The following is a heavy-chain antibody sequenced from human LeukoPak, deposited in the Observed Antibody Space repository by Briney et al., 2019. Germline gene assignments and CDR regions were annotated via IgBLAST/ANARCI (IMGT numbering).Heavy chain of an antibody. CDR2: IRSKANSYAT. CDR1: GFTFSGSA. CDR3: TRPTNAFDI. V-gene: IGHV3-73*01. Sequence: GGSLRLSCAASGFTFSGSAMHWVRQASGKGLERVGRIRSKANSYATAYAASVKGRFTISRDDSKNTAYLQMNSLKTEDTAVYYCTRPTNAFDIWGQGTMVTVSS. J-gene: IGHJ3*02.